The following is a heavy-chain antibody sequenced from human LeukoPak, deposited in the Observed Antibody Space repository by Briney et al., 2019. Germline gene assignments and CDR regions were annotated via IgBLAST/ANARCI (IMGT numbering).Heavy chain of an antibody. D-gene: IGHD3-10*01. J-gene: IGHJ4*02. CDR1: GGPISSYY. CDR3: ARDLYVERFGELDVFDY. Sequence: PSETLSLTCTVSGGPISSYYWSWIRQPAGKGLEWIGRIYTSGSTNYNPSLKSRVTMSVDTSKNQFSLKLSSVTAADTAVYYCARDLYVERFGELDVFDYWGQGTLVTVSS. CDR2: IYTSGST. V-gene: IGHV4-4*07.